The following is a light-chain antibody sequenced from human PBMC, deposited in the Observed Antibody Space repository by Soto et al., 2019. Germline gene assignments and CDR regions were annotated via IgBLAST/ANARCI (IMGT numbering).Light chain of an antibody. Sequence: QSALTQPHSVSGSPGQSVTISCTGTSSDVGSYNRVSWYQQPPGTAPKLMIYQVSNRPSGVPDRFSGSKSGNTASLTISGLQAEDEADYYCSSYTSSSTWVFGGGTQLTVL. V-gene: IGLV2-18*02. CDR1: SSDVGSYNR. J-gene: IGLJ3*02. CDR2: QVS. CDR3: SSYTSSSTWV.